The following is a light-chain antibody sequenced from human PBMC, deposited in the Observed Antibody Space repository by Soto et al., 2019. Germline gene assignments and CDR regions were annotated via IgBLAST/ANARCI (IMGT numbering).Light chain of an antibody. Sequence: EIVLTQSPGTLSLSPGERATLSCRASQSVSSSYLAWYQQKPGQAPRLHIYGASSRATGIPDRFSGSGSGTDFTLAISRLEPDDVAVYYCQQYGSSPPCTFGPGTKVDIK. CDR1: QSVSSSY. CDR2: GAS. CDR3: QQYGSSPPCT. J-gene: IGKJ3*01. V-gene: IGKV3-20*01.